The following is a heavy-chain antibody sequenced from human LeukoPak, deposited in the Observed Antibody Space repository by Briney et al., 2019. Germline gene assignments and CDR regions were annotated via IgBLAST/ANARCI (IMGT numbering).Heavy chain of an antibody. CDR1: GGSISGSNHY. CDR2: IYYGRGT. V-gene: IGHV4-39*01. Sequence: PSETLSLTCTVSGGSISGSNHYWGWVRQPPGKGLDLIVTIYYGRGTFYNPYLKSRVTISLDTSKNQLSLKLRSVTAADTAMYYCARHSEEDGINPKPLDYWGQGTLVTVSS. J-gene: IGHJ4*02. CDR3: ARHSEEDGINPKPLDY.